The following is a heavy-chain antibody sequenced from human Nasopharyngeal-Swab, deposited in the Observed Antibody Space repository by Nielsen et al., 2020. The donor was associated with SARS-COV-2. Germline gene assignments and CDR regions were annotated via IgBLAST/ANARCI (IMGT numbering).Heavy chain of an antibody. CDR2: ISYDGSNK. V-gene: IGHV3-30*03. J-gene: IGHJ4*02. Sequence: GGSLRLSCAVSGFTFSSYGMHWVRQAPGKGLEWVAVISYDGSNKYYADSVKGRFTISRDNSKNTLYLQMNSLRAEDTAVYYCATRYSSSLGGNYWGQGTLVTVSS. CDR1: GFTFSSYG. CDR3: ATRYSSSLGGNY. D-gene: IGHD6-13*01.